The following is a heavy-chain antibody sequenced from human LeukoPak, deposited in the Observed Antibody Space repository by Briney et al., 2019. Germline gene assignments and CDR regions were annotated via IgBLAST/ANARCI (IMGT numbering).Heavy chain of an antibody. Sequence: RPSETLSLTCSVSGGSISRSGYYWGWIRQPPGKGLEWIGSVYYSGNSYYNPSLKSRVTISVDTSKNQFSLKLTSVTAADTAVYYCARLFDDYGDQRGLDYWGQGTLVTVSS. CDR1: GGSISRSGYY. CDR3: ARLFDDYGDQRGLDY. V-gene: IGHV4-39*07. D-gene: IGHD4-17*01. CDR2: VYYSGNS. J-gene: IGHJ4*02.